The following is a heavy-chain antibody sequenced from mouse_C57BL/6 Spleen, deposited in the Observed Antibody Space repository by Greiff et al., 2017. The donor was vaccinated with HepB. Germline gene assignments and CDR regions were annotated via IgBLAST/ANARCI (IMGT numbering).Heavy chain of an antibody. CDR1: GYTFTDYE. CDR3: TRDYGSSYGAY. D-gene: IGHD1-1*01. V-gene: IGHV1-15*01. CDR2: IDPETGGT. Sequence: QVQLQQSGAELVRPGASVTLSCKASGYTFTDYEMHWVKQTPVHGLEWIGAIDPETGGTAYNQKFKGKAILTADKSSSTAYMELRSLTSEDSAVYYCTRDYGSSYGAYWGQGTLVTVSA. J-gene: IGHJ3*01.